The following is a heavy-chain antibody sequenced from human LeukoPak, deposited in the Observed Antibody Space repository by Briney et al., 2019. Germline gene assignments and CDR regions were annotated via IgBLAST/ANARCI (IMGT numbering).Heavy chain of an antibody. D-gene: IGHD5-12*01. Sequence: PGGSLRLSCAASGFTFSSYSMNWVRRAPGKGLEWVSSISSSSSYIYYADSVEGRFTISRDNAKNSLYLQMNSLRAEDTAVYYCARDSPDIVATIEAFDIWGQGTMVTVSS. CDR3: ARDSPDIVATIEAFDI. J-gene: IGHJ3*02. V-gene: IGHV3-21*01. CDR2: ISSSSSYI. CDR1: GFTFSSYS.